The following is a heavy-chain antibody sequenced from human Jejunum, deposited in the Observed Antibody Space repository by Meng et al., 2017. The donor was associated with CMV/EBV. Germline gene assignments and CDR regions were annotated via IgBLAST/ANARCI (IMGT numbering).Heavy chain of an antibody. CDR1: GGTVSSYS. Sequence: CVASGGTVSSYSMNWLRQAPGKGLEWVSSISSSSTYIYYGDSVEGRFTISRDNAKNSLYLQMNSLRAEDTAVYYCARDYCRSTSCYEPWGQGTLVTVSS. D-gene: IGHD2-2*01. CDR3: ARDYCRSTSCYEP. V-gene: IGHV3-21*01. J-gene: IGHJ5*02. CDR2: ISSSSTYI.